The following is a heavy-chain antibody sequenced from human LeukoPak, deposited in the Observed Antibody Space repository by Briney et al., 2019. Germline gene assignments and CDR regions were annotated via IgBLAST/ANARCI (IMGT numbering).Heavy chain of an antibody. CDR2: ITSSGTTM. CDR3: AELGITMIGGV. Sequence: PGGSLRLSCAASGFTFRGCEMNWVRQAPGKGLEWVSYITSSGTTMYYADSVKGRFSISREKAKNSLYMQMYSVRDEDTGVCYCAELGITMIGGVWGKGTTVTISS. V-gene: IGHV3-48*03. J-gene: IGHJ6*04. CDR1: GFTFRGCE. D-gene: IGHD3-10*02.